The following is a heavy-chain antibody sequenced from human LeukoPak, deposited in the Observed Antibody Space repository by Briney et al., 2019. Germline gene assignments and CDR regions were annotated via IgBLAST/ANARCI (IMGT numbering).Heavy chain of an antibody. CDR1: GFSFSNYA. V-gene: IGHV3-23*01. CDR3: AKAVVIVPTATPFDY. D-gene: IGHD2-2*01. J-gene: IGHJ4*02. CDR2: ISGRGANT. Sequence: PGGSLRLSCAASGFSFSNYAMSWIRKAPGKGLERVSAISGRGANTYYADSVKVRFTISRDNSKNTLYMQMNSLRAEDTAVYYCAKAVVIVPTATPFDYWGQGTLVTVSS.